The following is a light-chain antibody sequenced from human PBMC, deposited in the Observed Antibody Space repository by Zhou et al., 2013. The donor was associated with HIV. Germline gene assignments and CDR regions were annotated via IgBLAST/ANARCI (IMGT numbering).Light chain of an antibody. CDR2: AAS. CDR3: QQSYSNS. J-gene: IGKJ2*03. CDR1: QSISSY. Sequence: DIQMTQSPSSLSASVGDRVTITCRASQSISSYLNWYQQKPGKAPKVLIYAASSLQSGVPSRFSGRGSGTDFTLTISSLQREDFATYYCQQSYSNSFGQGTKLEIK. V-gene: IGKV1-39*01.